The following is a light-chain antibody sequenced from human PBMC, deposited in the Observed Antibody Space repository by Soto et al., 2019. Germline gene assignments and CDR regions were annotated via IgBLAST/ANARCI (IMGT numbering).Light chain of an antibody. V-gene: IGKV1-39*01. CDR1: QSISNS. J-gene: IGKJ2*01. Sequence: DIQMTQSLSSLSSSVGDTVTITCRASQSISNSLSRYQQKPGKAPKFRIYVASTLRRGLPSRFTGSGSGTDFTVTISSQHTQDVATYYGHQTLSPPDTVGRGKKLEIK. CDR2: VAS. CDR3: HQTLSPPDT.